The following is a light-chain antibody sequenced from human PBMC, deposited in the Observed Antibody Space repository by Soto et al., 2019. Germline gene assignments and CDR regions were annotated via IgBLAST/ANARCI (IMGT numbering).Light chain of an antibody. J-gene: IGLJ3*02. CDR2: DVT. CDR1: SSDVGGYNY. V-gene: IGLV2-14*01. Sequence: QSALTQPASVSGSPGQSITISCTGTSSDVGGYNYVSWYQQYPGTAPKLMIYDVTNRPSGVSNRFSGSKSGNTASLTISGLQPEDEADYYCTSFTSSTPRWVFGGGTQLTVL. CDR3: TSFTSSTPRWV.